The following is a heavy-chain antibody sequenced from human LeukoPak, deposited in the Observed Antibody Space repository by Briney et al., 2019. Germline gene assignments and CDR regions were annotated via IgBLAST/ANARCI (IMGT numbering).Heavy chain of an antibody. D-gene: IGHD2-2*01. CDR2: IRYDGSNK. J-gene: IGHJ6*03. CDR3: AKDHCSSTSCHNYYYYYYMDV. V-gene: IGHV3-30*02. Sequence: GGSLRLSCAASGFTFSSYGMHWVRQAPGKGLEWVAFIRYDGSNKYYADSVKGRFTISRDNSKNTLYLQMNSLRAEDTAVYYCAKDHCSSTSCHNYYYYYYMDVWGKGTTVTVSS. CDR1: GFTFSSYG.